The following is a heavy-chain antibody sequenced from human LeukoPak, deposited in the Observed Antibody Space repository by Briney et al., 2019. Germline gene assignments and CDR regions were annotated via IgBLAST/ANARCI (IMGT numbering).Heavy chain of an antibody. CDR1: GYTFTSYG. CDR2: ISTYNANS. D-gene: IGHD5-18*01. J-gene: IGHJ4*02. Sequence: ASVKVSCKASGYTFTSYGISWVRQAPGQGLEWMGWISTYNANSNYAQKLQGRVTMTTDTSTITAYMELRSLRSDDTAVYYCARARSNYGYWVYWGQGTLVTVSS. CDR3: ARARSNYGYWVY. V-gene: IGHV1-18*01.